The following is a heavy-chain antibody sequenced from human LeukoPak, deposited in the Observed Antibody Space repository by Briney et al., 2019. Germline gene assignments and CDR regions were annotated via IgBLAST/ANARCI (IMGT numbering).Heavy chain of an antibody. CDR2: ISSSGSTI. CDR1: GFTFSSYE. CDR3: ARDPERWGVPT. V-gene: IGHV3-48*03. Sequence: QPGGSLRLSCAASGFTFSSYEMNWVRQAPGKGLEWVSYISSSGSTIYYADSVKGRFTISRDNAKNSLYLQMNSLRAEDTAVYYCARDPERWGVPTWGQGTLVTVSS. J-gene: IGHJ5*02. D-gene: IGHD3-10*01.